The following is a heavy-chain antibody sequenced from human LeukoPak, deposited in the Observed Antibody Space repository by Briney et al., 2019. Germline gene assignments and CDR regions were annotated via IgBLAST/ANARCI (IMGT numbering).Heavy chain of an antibody. CDR2: ISYDGSNK. CDR3: SRDRRTWFDP. J-gene: IGHJ5*02. Sequence: GRSLRLSCAASGFTFSSYGMHWVRQAPGKGLEWVAVISYDGSNKYYADSVKGRFTISRDNAKNTLYLQMNSLRAEDTALYYCSRDRRTWFDPWGQGTLVTVSS. V-gene: IGHV3-30*03. CDR1: GFTFSSYG.